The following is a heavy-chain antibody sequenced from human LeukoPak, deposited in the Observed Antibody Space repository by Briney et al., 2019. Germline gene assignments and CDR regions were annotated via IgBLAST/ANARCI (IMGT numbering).Heavy chain of an antibody. J-gene: IGHJ5*02. Sequence: SETLSLTCTVSGGSISSYYWSWLGQPAGKGRDWIGRIYISGRTNYNPSLNSRVTMSVDTSKNQFSLKLSSVTAADTAVYYCARGEVYAGATNLDWFDPWGQGTLVTVSS. CDR2: IYISGRT. CDR3: ARGEVYAGATNLDWFDP. CDR1: GGSISSYY. D-gene: IGHD1-26*01. V-gene: IGHV4-4*07.